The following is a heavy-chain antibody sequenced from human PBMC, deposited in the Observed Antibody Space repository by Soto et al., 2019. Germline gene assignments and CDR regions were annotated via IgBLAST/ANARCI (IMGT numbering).Heavy chain of an antibody. CDR1: GGSINSYY. CDR2: IYYSGST. D-gene: IGHD1-26*01. CDR3: ARRYGGNFDY. V-gene: IGHV4-59*01. J-gene: IGHJ4*02. Sequence: QVQLQESGPGLVKPSETLSLTCTVSGGSINSYYWSWIRQPPGKGLEWIGYIYYSGSTNYNPSLTSRVTISVDTSKNQFSMKLRSVIGADTAVYYCARRYGGNFDYWGQGTLVTVSS.